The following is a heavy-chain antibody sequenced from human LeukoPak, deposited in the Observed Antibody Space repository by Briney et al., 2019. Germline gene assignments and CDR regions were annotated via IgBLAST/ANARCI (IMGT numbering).Heavy chain of an antibody. CDR3: AKDIVLGPSAGFDY. D-gene: IGHD2-8*01. Sequence: GVLRLSCAASGFTFSSYAMSWVRQAPGKGLEWVSTVSGGGGSTYYADSVKGRFTISRDNSENTLYLQMNSLRAEDTAVYYCAKDIVLGPSAGFDYWGQGTLVTVSS. J-gene: IGHJ4*02. CDR2: VSGGGGST. CDR1: GFTFSSYA. V-gene: IGHV3-23*01.